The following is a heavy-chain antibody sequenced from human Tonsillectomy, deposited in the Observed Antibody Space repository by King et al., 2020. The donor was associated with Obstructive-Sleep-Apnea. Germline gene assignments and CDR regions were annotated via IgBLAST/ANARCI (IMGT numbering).Heavy chain of an antibody. CDR3: AREAYEGGY. D-gene: IGHD5-12*01. CDR2: MNPNRGNT. CDR1: GYTFTSYD. J-gene: IGHJ4*02. V-gene: IGHV1-8*01. Sequence: QLVQSGAEVKKPGASVKVSCKASGYTFTSYDINWVRQATGQGLEWMGWMNPNRGNTCDAQKFQGRVTMSRNTSISTAYMEVSSLRSEDTAVYYCAREAYEGGYWGQGTLVTVSS.